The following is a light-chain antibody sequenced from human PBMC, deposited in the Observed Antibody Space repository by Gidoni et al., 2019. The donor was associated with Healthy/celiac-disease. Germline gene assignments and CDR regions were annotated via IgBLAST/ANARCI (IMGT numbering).Light chain of an antibody. J-gene: IGKJ2*01. CDR3: QQYGSSPYT. V-gene: IGKV3-20*01. Sequence: IVLTQSPGTLPLSPGERATPSCRASQSVSRSYLAWYQQKPGQAPRLLIYGASSRATGIPDRFSGSGSGTDFTLTISRLEPEEFAVYYCQQYGSSPYTFGQGTKLEIK. CDR1: QSVSRSY. CDR2: GAS.